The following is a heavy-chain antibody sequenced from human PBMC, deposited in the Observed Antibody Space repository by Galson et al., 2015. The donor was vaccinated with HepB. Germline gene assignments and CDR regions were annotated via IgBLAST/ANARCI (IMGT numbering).Heavy chain of an antibody. Sequence: SLRLSCAASGFIFSTYGMSWVRQAPGRGLEWVSGISGSGAGTYYTDSVKGRFTISRDNSKNTLYLEMTSLRAEDAAVYYCVKDLNSGVVFDYWGQGSVVIVSS. D-gene: IGHD3-3*01. V-gene: IGHV3-23*01. J-gene: IGHJ4*02. CDR1: GFIFSTYG. CDR2: ISGSGAGT. CDR3: VKDLNSGVVFDY.